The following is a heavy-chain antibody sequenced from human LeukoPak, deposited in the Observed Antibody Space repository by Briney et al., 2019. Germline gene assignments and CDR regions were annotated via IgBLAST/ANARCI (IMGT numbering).Heavy chain of an antibody. CDR2: INHSGGT. D-gene: IGHD2-21*01. CDR1: GGSFSGYY. CDR3: ARRPSYCGGDCTFDY. Sequence: SETLSLTCAVYGGSFSGYYWSWIREPPGKGLDWSGDINHSGGTNYNPSLKSRVTISVDTSKNQFSLKLSSVTAADTAVYYCARRPSYCGGDCTFDYWGQGTLVTVSS. J-gene: IGHJ4*02. V-gene: IGHV4-34*01.